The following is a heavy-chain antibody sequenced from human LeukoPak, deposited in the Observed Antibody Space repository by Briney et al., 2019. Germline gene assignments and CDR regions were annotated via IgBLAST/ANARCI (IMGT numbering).Heavy chain of an antibody. CDR3: ARHVRSGYSFLDY. Sequence: PSETLSLTCTVSGVSMSNYYWSWIRQPPGKGLEWIGYIYFSGSSNYNPSLKSRVTMSVDTSKNQFSLKLSSVTAADTAVYYCARHVRSGYSFLDYWGQGNLVTVSS. CDR2: IYFSGSS. V-gene: IGHV4-59*08. J-gene: IGHJ4*02. D-gene: IGHD5-12*01. CDR1: GVSMSNYY.